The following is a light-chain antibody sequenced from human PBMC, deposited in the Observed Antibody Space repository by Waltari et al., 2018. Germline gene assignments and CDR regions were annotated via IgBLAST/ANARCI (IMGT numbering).Light chain of an antibody. J-gene: IGKJ1*01. V-gene: IGKV3-20*01. CDR3: QQHGTLPAT. CDR1: QRVGSSS. Sequence: EIVLTQSPGTASLSPGERVTLSCRASQRVGSSSLAWYQQNPGQATRLGIYRASRRATGSPDRFSGRGSGTDFSLTISRPEPEDFAVYYCQQHGTLPATFGQGTKVEIK. CDR2: RAS.